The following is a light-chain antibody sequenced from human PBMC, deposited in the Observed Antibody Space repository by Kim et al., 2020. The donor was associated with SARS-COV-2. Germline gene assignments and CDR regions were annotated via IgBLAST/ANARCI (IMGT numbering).Light chain of an antibody. CDR2: GAS. V-gene: IGKV3-20*01. CDR3: QQYGSSPFT. CDR1: QSVSSSY. Sequence: PGERATLSCRASQSVSSSYLAWYQQTPGQAPRLLIYGASSCATGIPDRFSGSVSGTVFTLTISRLEPEDFAVYYCQQYGSSPFTFGPGTKVDIK. J-gene: IGKJ3*01.